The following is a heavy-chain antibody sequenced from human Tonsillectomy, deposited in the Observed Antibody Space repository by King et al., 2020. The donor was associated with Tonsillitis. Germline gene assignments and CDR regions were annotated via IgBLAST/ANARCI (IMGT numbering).Heavy chain of an antibody. J-gene: IGHJ5*02. V-gene: IGHV1-24*01. D-gene: IGHD6-19*01. CDR3: TTPVYLDSSGSWFDP. CDR2: FNPEDGEI. CDR1: GYSLPELS. Sequence: QLVQSGAEVKKPGASVRVSCKVSGYSLPELSIHWVRQAPGKGLEGMGGFNPEDGEIIYAHKFQGRVTMTEDTSTDTAYLELSSLRSEDTAVYYCTTPVYLDSSGSWFDPWGQGALVTVSS.